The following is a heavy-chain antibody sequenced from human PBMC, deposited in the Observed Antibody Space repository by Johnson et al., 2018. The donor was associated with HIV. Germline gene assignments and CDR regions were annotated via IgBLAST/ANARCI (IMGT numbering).Heavy chain of an antibody. CDR2: IKSKSDGGTA. D-gene: IGHD2-2*01. Sequence: MQLVESGGGFVKPGGSLRLSCAASGFTNNNAWMNWVRQAPGKGLEWVGRIKSKSDGGTADYAAPVKGRFTISRDDSEKILYLQMSSLKTEDTAVYYCTTDLVPAAKEPVVVGGAFDIWGQGTMVTVSS. J-gene: IGHJ3*02. V-gene: IGHV3-15*01. CDR1: GFTNNNAW. CDR3: TTDLVPAAKEPVVVGGAFDI.